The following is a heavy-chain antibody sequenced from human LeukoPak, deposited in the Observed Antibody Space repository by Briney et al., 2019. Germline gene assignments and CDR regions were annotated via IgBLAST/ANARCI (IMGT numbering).Heavy chain of an antibody. J-gene: IGHJ5*02. V-gene: IGHV3-21*01. Sequence: PGGSLRLSCAASGFTFSSYSMNWVRQAPGKGLEWVSSISSSSSYIYYADSVKGRFTISRDNAKNSLYLQMNSLRAEDTAVYYCARYGGSGRPLWFDPWGQGTLVTVSS. CDR3: ARYGGSGRPLWFDP. CDR2: ISSSSSYI. D-gene: IGHD3-10*01. CDR1: GFTFSSYS.